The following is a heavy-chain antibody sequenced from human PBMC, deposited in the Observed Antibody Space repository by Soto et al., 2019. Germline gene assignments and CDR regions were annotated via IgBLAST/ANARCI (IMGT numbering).Heavy chain of an antibody. Sequence: QVQLVQSGAEVKKPGSSAKVSCKASGGTFSSYAISWVRQAPGQGLEWMGGIIPIFGTANYAQKFQGRVTITADESTSTAYMELSSLRSEDTAVYYCARRADCSGGSCYEYYYYGMDVWGQGTTVTVSS. CDR1: GGTFSSYA. V-gene: IGHV1-69*01. CDR2: IIPIFGTA. CDR3: ARRADCSGGSCYEYYYYGMDV. D-gene: IGHD2-15*01. J-gene: IGHJ6*02.